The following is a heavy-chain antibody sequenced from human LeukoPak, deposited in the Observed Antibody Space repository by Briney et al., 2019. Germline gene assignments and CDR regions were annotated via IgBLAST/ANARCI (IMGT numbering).Heavy chain of an antibody. V-gene: IGHV4-39*01. CDR3: ASLVRGGSFYYYMDV. D-gene: IGHD3-10*01. Sequence: PSQTLSLTCTVSGDSVSNVSYYWAWLRQSPGKGLEWIANVYYSGSTYYNPSLKSRVAISVDTSKNQFSLTLRSVTAADTGVYFCASLVRGGSFYYYMDVWGRGTSVTVSS. CDR1: GDSVSNVSYY. J-gene: IGHJ6*03. CDR2: VYYSGST.